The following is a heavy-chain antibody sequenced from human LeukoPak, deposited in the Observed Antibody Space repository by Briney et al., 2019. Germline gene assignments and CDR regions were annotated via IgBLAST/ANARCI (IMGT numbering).Heavy chain of an antibody. Sequence: SETLSLTCTVSGGSISSSSYYWGWLRQPPGKGLEWIGSIYYSGSTYYNPSLKSRVTISVDTSKNQFSLKLSSVTAADTAVFYCARLPNLYYFDYWGQGTLVTVSS. CDR2: IYYSGST. CDR3: ARLPNLYYFDY. V-gene: IGHV4-39*01. D-gene: IGHD1-14*01. J-gene: IGHJ4*02. CDR1: GGSISSSSYY.